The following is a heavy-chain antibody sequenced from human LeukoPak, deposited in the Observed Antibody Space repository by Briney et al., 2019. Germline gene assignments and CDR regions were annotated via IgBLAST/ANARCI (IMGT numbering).Heavy chain of an antibody. CDR1: GGSISSGDYY. D-gene: IGHD3-16*02. CDR2: IYYSGST. V-gene: IGHV4-30-4*01. Sequence: SETLSLTCTVSGGSISSGDYYWSWIRQPPGKGLEWIGYIYYSGSTYYNPSLKSRVTISVDTSKNQFSLKLSSVTAADTAVYYCARVRLGELSLYRDYYYGMDVWGQGTTVTVSS. CDR3: ARVRLGELSLYRDYYYGMDV. J-gene: IGHJ6*02.